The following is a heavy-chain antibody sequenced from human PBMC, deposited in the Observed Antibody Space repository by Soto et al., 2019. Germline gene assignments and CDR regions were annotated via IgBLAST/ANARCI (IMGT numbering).Heavy chain of an antibody. CDR1: GFTFSSYG. J-gene: IGHJ4*02. CDR2: IWYDGSNK. V-gene: IGHV3-33*01. Sequence: GGSLRLSCAASGFTFSSYGMHWVRQAPGKGLEWVAVIWYDGSNKYYADSVKGRFTISRNNSKNTLYLQMNSLRAEDTAVYYCARDEYSYGQPPLGYWGQGTLVTVSS. D-gene: IGHD5-18*01. CDR3: ARDEYSYGQPPLGY.